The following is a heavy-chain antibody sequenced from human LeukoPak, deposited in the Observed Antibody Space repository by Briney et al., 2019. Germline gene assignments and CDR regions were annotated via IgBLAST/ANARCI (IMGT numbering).Heavy chain of an antibody. V-gene: IGHV3-7*02. CDR1: GFTFSREW. Sequence: PGGSLRLSCAASGFTFSREWMNWVRQAPGKGLEWVANIRQDGSEKYYVDSVKGRFTISRDKSKNTLYLQMNSLRAEDTAVYYCANPPMGGYYYYGMDVWGQGTTVTVSS. J-gene: IGHJ6*02. CDR2: IRQDGSEK. D-gene: IGHD3-10*01. CDR3: ANPPMGGYYYYGMDV.